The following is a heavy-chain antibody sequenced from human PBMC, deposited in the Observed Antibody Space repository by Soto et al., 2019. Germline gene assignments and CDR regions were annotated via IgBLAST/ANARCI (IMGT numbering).Heavy chain of an antibody. CDR2: FDPEGSDT. V-gene: IGHV1-24*01. CDR1: GYTLSELA. CDR3: ASTKYDSSAYYYWYLGL. J-gene: IGHJ2*01. D-gene: IGHD3-22*01. Sequence: QVTVLQSGAEVKKPGASVKVSCKVSGYTLSELAIHWVRQAPGKGFEWMGGFDPEGSDTIYAQKFQGRVTMTSDTSTETAYMELESLTSEDTAFYYCASTKYDSSAYYYWYLGLWGRGTLVTVSS.